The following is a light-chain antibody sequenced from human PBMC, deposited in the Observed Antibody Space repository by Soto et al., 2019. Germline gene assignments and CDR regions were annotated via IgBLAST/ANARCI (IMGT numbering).Light chain of an antibody. CDR1: KVGSKS. CDR3: QVWDGSTHHLV. CDR2: YDV. J-gene: IGLJ3*02. V-gene: IGLV3-21*04. Sequence: SSELTQPQSVSVAPGRTAIITCGGSKVGSKSVHWYQQKPGQAPVLVIYYDVDRPSGIPERFSGSNSGDTATLTIASVEAGDEADYYCQVWDGSTHHLVFGGGTKLTVL.